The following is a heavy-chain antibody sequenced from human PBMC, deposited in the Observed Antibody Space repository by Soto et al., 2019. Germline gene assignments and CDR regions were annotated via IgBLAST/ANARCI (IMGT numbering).Heavy chain of an antibody. J-gene: IGHJ6*02. CDR3: ARDYYYGMDV. Sequence: PSQTLSLTCVISGDSVSSDSAAWNWIRQSPSRGLERLGRTYYRSEWYNDYAVSIKSRIVITPDTSKNQFSLQLNSVTPEDTAVYFCARDYYYGMDVWGQGTTVTVSS. V-gene: IGHV6-1*01. CDR2: TYYRSEWYN. CDR1: GDSVSSDSAA.